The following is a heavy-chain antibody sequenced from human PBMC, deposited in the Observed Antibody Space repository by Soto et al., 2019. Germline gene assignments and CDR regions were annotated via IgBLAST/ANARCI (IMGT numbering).Heavy chain of an antibody. D-gene: IGHD3-10*01. CDR2: ISRSGRGSA. V-gene: IGHV3-23*01. CDR3: AKSTMVVLVIHEFDH. Sequence: PGGSLRLSCAASGFTFNSYVMTWVRQAPGEGLEWVSSISRSGRGSAYYADSVKGRFTISRDNSENTLFLRMNSLRAEDTAIYYCAKSTMVVLVIHEFDHWGRGALVTVS. CDR1: GFTFNSYV. J-gene: IGHJ5*02.